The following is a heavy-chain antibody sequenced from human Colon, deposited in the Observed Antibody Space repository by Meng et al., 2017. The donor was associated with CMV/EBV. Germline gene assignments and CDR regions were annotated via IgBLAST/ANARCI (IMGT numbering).Heavy chain of an antibody. CDR2: IGDSDNYL. J-gene: IGHJ3*01. CDR3: ASRIVGATNDAFNV. CDR1: GFTFISYS. D-gene: IGHD1-26*01. Sequence: GESLKISCAASGFTFISYSLNWVRQAPGKGLEWVSSIGDSDNYLYYADSVKGRFTISRDRAKNSMFLQMSSLRVEDTAVYYCASRIVGATNDAFNVRGQGTVVTVSS. V-gene: IGHV3-21*01.